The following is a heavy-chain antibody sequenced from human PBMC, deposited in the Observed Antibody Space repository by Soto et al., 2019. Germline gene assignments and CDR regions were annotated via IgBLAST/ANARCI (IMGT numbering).Heavy chain of an antibody. CDR3: TKTPRSYYYYMDV. CDR2: ISGSGSDR. V-gene: IGHV3-23*01. J-gene: IGHJ6*03. D-gene: IGHD3-10*01. CDR1: GFTFSTYA. Sequence: EVPVLESGGGLVQPGGSLRLSCVASGFTFSTYAMNWVRQAPGKGLEWVSGISGSGSDRYYADSVRGRFTISRDNSNNTLNLQMYSLRAEDTAIYYCTKTPRSYYYYMDVWSKGTTVTVSS.